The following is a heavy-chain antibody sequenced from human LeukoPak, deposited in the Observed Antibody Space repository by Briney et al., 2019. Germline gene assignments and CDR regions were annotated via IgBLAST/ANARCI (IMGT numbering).Heavy chain of an antibody. CDR1: GFTFRKYW. J-gene: IGHJ4*02. Sequence: GGSLRLSCAASGFTFRKYWLHWVRQAPGKGLVWVSRINPDDESTSYADSVKGRFTISRDDSKNTLYLQMNSLRAEDTAVYYCARDLCTTTSCLDYWGQGTLVTVSS. V-gene: IGHV3-74*01. CDR2: INPDDEST. D-gene: IGHD2-2*01. CDR3: ARDLCTTTSCLDY.